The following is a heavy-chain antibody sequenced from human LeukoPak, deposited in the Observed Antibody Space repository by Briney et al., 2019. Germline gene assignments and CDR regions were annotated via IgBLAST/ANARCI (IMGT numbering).Heavy chain of an antibody. CDR2: IYYSGST. CDR1: GGSITSGGYF. Sequence: SETLSLTCTVSGGSITSGGYFWTWIRQHPGKGLEWIGYIYYSGSTNYNPSLKSRVTISVDTSKNQFSLKLSSVTAADTAVYYCARATYYYDSSGYYYDYWGQGTLVTVSS. V-gene: IGHV4-61*08. CDR3: ARATYYYDSSGYYYDY. J-gene: IGHJ4*02. D-gene: IGHD3-22*01.